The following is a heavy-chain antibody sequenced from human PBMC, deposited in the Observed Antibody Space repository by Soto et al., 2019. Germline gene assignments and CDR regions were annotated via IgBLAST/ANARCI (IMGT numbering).Heavy chain of an antibody. CDR2: ISGSGGST. Sequence: GGSLRLSCAASGFTFSSYAMSWVRQAPGKGLEWVSAISGSGGSTYYADSVKGRFTISRDNSKNTLYLQMNSLRAEDTAVYYCAKDYEPTVTTEGAFDIWGQGTMVTVSS. CDR1: GFTFSSYA. J-gene: IGHJ3*02. CDR3: AKDYEPTVTTEGAFDI. D-gene: IGHD4-17*01. V-gene: IGHV3-23*01.